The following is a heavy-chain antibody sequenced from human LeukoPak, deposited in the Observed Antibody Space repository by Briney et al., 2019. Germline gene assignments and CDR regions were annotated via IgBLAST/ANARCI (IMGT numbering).Heavy chain of an antibody. D-gene: IGHD3-3*01. CDR2: ISAYNGNT. Sequence: ASVKASCKASGYTFTSYGISWVRQAPGQGLEWMGWISAYNGNTNYAQKLQGRVTMTTDTSTSTAYMELRSLRSDDTAVYYCARRSGRSHYYYSGMDVWGQGTTVTVSS. J-gene: IGHJ6*02. CDR1: GYTFTSYG. V-gene: IGHV1-18*01. CDR3: ARRSGRSHYYYSGMDV.